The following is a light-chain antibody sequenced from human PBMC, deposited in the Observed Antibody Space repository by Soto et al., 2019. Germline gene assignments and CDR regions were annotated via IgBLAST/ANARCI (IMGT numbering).Light chain of an antibody. J-gene: IGKJ3*01. CDR2: GAS. V-gene: IGKV3-20*01. CDR3: QQYGSSPFT. Sequence: EIVLTQSPGTLSLSPGERATLSCRASQSVSSNYLTWYQQKPGQAPRLLFYGASSRATGIPDRFSGSGSGTDFTLTISRLEPEDFEVYYCQQYGSSPFTFGPGTKVDIK. CDR1: QSVSSNY.